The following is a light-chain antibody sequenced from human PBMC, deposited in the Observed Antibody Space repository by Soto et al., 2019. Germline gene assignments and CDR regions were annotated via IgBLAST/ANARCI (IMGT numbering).Light chain of an antibody. CDR1: QSVLKSSNDKNH. V-gene: IGKV4-1*01. CDR3: QHYGSSRFT. Sequence: DIVMTQSPDSLAVSLGERATINCKSSQSVLKSSNDKNHLAWYQHKPGQPPRLLIYWASYRGSGVPDRFSGGGSGTEFTLTINGLQAEDFAVYYCQHYGSSRFTFGQGAKLEIK. CDR2: WAS. J-gene: IGKJ2*01.